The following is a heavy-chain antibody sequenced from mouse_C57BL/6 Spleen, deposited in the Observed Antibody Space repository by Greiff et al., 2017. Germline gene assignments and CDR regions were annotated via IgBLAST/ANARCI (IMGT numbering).Heavy chain of an antibody. CDR2: IHPNSGST. CDR3: APWDAYYFDY. Sequence: QVQLQQSGAELVKPGASVKLSCKASGYTFTSYWMHWVKQRPGQGLEWIGMIHPNSGSTNYNEKFKSKATLTVDKSSSTAYMQLSSLTSEDSAVYYCAPWDAYYFDYWGQGTTLTVSS. D-gene: IGHD4-1*01. J-gene: IGHJ2*01. V-gene: IGHV1-64*01. CDR1: GYTFTSYW.